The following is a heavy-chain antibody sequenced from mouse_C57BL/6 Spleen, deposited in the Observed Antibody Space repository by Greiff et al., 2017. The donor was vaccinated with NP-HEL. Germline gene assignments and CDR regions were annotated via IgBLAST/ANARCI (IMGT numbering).Heavy chain of an antibody. CDR2: IDPSDSET. CDR1: GYTFTSYW. CDR3: ARLGYSNYDFAY. Sequence: VKLQQPGAELVRPGSSVKLSCKASGYTFTSYWMHWVKQRPIQGLEWIGNIDPSDSETHYNQKFKDKATLTVDKSSSTAYMQLSSLTSEDSAVYYCARLGYSNYDFAYWGQGTLVTVSA. D-gene: IGHD2-5*01. J-gene: IGHJ3*01. V-gene: IGHV1-52*01.